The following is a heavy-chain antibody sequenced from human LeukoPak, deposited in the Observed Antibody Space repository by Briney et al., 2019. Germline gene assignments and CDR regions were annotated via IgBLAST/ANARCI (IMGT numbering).Heavy chain of an antibody. CDR1: GGSISSGGYS. V-gene: IGHV4-30-2*01. CDR3: ARDPYYYGSGST. CDR2: IYHSGST. D-gene: IGHD3-10*01. Sequence: SETLSLTCAVSGGSISSGGYSWSWIRQPPGKGLEWIGYIYHSGSTCYNPSLKSRVTISVDRSKNQFSLKLSSVTAADTAVYYCARDPYYYGSGSTWGQGTLVTVSS. J-gene: IGHJ5*02.